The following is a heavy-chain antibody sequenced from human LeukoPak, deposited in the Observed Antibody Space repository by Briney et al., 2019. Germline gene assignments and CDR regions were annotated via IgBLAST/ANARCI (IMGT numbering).Heavy chain of an antibody. J-gene: IGHJ4*02. V-gene: IGHV3-21*01. Sequence: GGSLRLSCAASGFTFSSYSMNWVRQAPGKGLEWVSSISTSSSYIYYADSVKGRFTISRDNSKNTLYLQMNSLRAEDTAVYYCAREGTWSYYYDYWGQGTLVTVSS. D-gene: IGHD1-26*01. CDR3: AREGTWSYYYDY. CDR2: ISTSSSYI. CDR1: GFTFSSYS.